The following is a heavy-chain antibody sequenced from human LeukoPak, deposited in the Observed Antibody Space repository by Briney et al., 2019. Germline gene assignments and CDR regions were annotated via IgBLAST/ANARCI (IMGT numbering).Heavy chain of an antibody. CDR3: ARGIAARPPWFDP. CDR2: INHSGST. Sequence: PSETLSLTCAVYGGSFSGHYWSWIRQPPGKGLEWIGEINHSGSTNYNPSLKSRVTISVDTSKNQFSLKLSSVTAADTAVYYCARGIAARPPWFDPWGQGTLVTVSS. D-gene: IGHD6-6*01. V-gene: IGHV4-34*01. J-gene: IGHJ5*02. CDR1: GGSFSGHY.